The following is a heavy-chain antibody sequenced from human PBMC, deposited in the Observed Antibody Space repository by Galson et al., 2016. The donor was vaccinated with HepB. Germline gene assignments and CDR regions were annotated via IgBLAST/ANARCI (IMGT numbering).Heavy chain of an antibody. D-gene: IGHD6-19*01. CDR1: GGTFNSYA. J-gene: IGHJ6*01. CDR2: IIPIFGTA. V-gene: IGHV1-69*13. Sequence: SVKVSCKASGGTFNSYAISWVRQAPGQGLEWMGGIIPIFGTANYAQKFQGRVTITADESTSTAYMELSSLRSEDTAVYYCARSSQSSSGWSRYYYGLDGWGQGTPVIVSS. CDR3: ARSSQSSSGWSRYYYGLDG.